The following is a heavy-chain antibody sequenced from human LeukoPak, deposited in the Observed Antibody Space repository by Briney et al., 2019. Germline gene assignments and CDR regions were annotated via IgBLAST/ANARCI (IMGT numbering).Heavy chain of an antibody. CDR3: ARGGISMVRGDPFFDY. Sequence: PSQTLSLTCTVSGGSISSGTYYWSWIRQPAGKGLEWIGRIYTSGSTNYNPSLKSRVTISVDTSKNQFSLKLSSVTAADTAVYYCARGGISMVRGDPFFDYWGQGTLVTVSS. V-gene: IGHV4-61*02. J-gene: IGHJ4*02. CDR2: IYTSGST. CDR1: GGSISSGTYY. D-gene: IGHD3-10*01.